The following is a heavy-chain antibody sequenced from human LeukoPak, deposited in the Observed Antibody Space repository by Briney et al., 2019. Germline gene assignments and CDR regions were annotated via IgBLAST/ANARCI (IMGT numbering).Heavy chain of an antibody. CDR2: ISYDGSKK. J-gene: IGHJ4*02. CDR1: GFTFSSYG. Sequence: PGGPLRLSCAASGFTFSSYGMHWVRQAPGKGLEWVAVISYDGSKKYYADSVKGRFTISRDNSKNTLYLQMNSLRAEDTAVYYCAKDWYYYGSGTYIPSNWSQGTLVTVSS. CDR3: AKDWYYYGSGTYIPSN. V-gene: IGHV3-30*18. D-gene: IGHD3-10*01.